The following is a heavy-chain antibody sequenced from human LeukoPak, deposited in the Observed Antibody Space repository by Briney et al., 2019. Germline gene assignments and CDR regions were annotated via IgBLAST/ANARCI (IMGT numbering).Heavy chain of an antibody. J-gene: IGHJ4*02. V-gene: IGHV3-30*18. CDR1: GFTFSSYG. Sequence: GGSLRLSCAASGFTFSSYGMHWVRQARGKGLEWVAVISYDGSNKYYADSVKGRFTISRDSSKKTLYLQMNSLRAEDTAVYYCAKDYSYGYSFDYWGQRTLVTVSS. CDR2: ISYDGSNK. CDR3: AKDYSYGYSFDY. D-gene: IGHD5-18*01.